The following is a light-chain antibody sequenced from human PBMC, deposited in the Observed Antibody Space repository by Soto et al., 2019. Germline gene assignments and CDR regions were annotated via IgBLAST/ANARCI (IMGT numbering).Light chain of an antibody. CDR2: EAS. Sequence: EMVLTQSPGTLSLSPGERATLSCRASQSVGRNYLAWYQQKPGQAPRLLIFEASSRATGIPDRFSGGGSGTDFTLTINRVEPEDFAVFYCQQYAASPLTFGQGTKVEV. J-gene: IGKJ1*01. CDR3: QQYAASPLT. V-gene: IGKV3-20*01. CDR1: QSVGRNY.